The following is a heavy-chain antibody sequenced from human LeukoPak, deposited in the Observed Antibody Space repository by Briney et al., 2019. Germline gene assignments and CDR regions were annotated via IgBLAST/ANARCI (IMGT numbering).Heavy chain of an antibody. V-gene: IGHV3-30*04. CDR2: ISYDGSNK. CDR3: ARASGRLVKSDFDY. Sequence: GGSLRLSCAASGFTFSSYAMHWVRQAPGKGLEWVALISYDGSNKYYADSVKGRFTISRDNSKNTLYLQMNSLRAEDTAVYYCARASGRLVKSDFDYWGQGTLVTVSS. J-gene: IGHJ4*02. CDR1: GFTFSSYA. D-gene: IGHD6-19*01.